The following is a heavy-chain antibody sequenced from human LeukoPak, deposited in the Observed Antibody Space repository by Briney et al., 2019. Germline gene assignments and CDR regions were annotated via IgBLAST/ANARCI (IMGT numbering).Heavy chain of an antibody. V-gene: IGHV1-2*02. CDR2: INPNSGGT. Sequence: GASVKVSCKASGYIFTDYFIHWVRQAPGQGLEWMGWINPNSGGTKYAQHFQGTVTMTRDTSISTAYMEVSSLTSDDTAVYYCARDLAQGSGYYFDYWGQGTLITVSS. CDR3: ARDLAQGSGYYFDY. J-gene: IGHJ4*02. CDR1: GYIFTDYF. D-gene: IGHD3-22*01.